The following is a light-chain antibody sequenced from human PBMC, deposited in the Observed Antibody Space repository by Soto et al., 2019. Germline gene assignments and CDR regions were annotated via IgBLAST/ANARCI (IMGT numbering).Light chain of an antibody. J-gene: IGKJ2*01. CDR3: QQKGT. Sequence: EIVLTQSPGTLSFSPGERVTLSCRASQSVSSTYLAWYQLKPGQAPMLLIYGASNRATGIPDRLSGSGSGTDFTLTINRLEPEDFAVYYCQQKGTLGQGTELEIK. CDR1: QSVSSTY. V-gene: IGKV3-20*01. CDR2: GAS.